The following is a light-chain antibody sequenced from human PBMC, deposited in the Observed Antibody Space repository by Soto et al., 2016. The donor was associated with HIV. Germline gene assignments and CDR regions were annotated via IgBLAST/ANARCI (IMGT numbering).Light chain of an antibody. Sequence: DIQMTQFPSTLSASIGDRVTITCRASQSVSVWLAWYQQKPGKAPNLLIFKTFTLEIGVPSRFSGSGSGTEFTLTLSSVQPDDVGTYYCQQYNSVPWTFGQGTKLEMK. V-gene: IGKV1-5*03. CDR2: KTF. CDR3: QQYNSVPWT. J-gene: IGKJ1*01. CDR1: QSVSVW.